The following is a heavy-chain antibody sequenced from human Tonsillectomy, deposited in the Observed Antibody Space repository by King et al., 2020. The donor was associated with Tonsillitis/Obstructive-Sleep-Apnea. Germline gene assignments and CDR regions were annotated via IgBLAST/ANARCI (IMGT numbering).Heavy chain of an antibody. D-gene: IGHD1-26*01. CDR1: GFTFSSYG. CDR2: ISRSSDTM. J-gene: IGHJ2*01. Sequence: VQLVESGGGLVQPGGSLRLSCAASGFTFSSYGINWVRQAPGKGREWVSYISRSSDTMYYADSVKGRLTISRDNAKNSLFLQMNSLRDEDTAVYYCARHQGGSYYWYFDLWGRGTLVTVSS. CDR3: ARHQGGSYYWYFDL. V-gene: IGHV3-48*02.